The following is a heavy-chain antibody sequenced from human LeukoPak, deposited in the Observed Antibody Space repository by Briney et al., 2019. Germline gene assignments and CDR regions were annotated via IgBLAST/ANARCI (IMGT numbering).Heavy chain of an antibody. D-gene: IGHD3-10*01. J-gene: IGHJ4*02. CDR2: VNPNSGGT. CDR3: ARDMGSGSSHHFDY. CDR1: GYTFTGYY. Sequence: ASVKVSCKASGYTFTGYYMHWVRQAPGQGLEWMGRVNPNSGGTNYAQKFQGRVTMTRDTSISTAYMELSRLRSDDTAVYYCARDMGSGSSHHFDYWGQGTLVTVSS. V-gene: IGHV1-2*06.